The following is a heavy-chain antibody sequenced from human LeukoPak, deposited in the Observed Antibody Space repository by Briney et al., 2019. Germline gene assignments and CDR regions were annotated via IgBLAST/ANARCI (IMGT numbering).Heavy chain of an antibody. J-gene: IGHJ5*02. CDR2: FNPEHTET. CDR3: AQQKAGYSGSPSWFDP. Sequence: ASVKVSCKVSGYSLSDLSLQWLRQAPGQGLEWMGGFNPEHTETIYSQKFQGRVTLTEDTSTDTAYMELSSLRSEDTAMYFCAQQKAGYSGSPSWFDPWGQGTLVTVSS. V-gene: IGHV1-24*01. CDR1: GYSLSDLS. D-gene: IGHD5-12*01.